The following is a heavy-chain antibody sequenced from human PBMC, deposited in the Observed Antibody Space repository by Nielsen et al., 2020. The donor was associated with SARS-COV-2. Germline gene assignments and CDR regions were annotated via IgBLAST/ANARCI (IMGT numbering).Heavy chain of an antibody. CDR1: GYTFTSYA. CDR3: ARAGSSSWQIDY. D-gene: IGHD6-13*01. CDR2: INAGNGNT. Sequence: ASVKVSCKASGYTFTSYAMHWVRQAPGQRLEWMGWINAGNGNTKYSQKFQDRVTITRDTSASTAYMELSSLRSEDTAVYYCARAGSSSWQIDYWGQGTLVTVSS. V-gene: IGHV1-3*01. J-gene: IGHJ4*02.